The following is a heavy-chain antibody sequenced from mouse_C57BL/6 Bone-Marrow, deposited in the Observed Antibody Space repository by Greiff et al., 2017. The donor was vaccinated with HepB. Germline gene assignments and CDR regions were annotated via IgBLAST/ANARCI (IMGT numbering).Heavy chain of an antibody. J-gene: IGHJ4*01. Sequence: VQLQQSGPELVKPGASVKMSCKASGYTFTDYNMHWVKQSHGKSLEWIGYINPNNGGTSYNQKFKGKATLTVNKSSSTAYMELRSLTSEDSAVYYCAAGPKDSSGYPLYAMDYWGQGTSVTVSS. V-gene: IGHV1-22*01. D-gene: IGHD3-2*02. CDR3: AAGPKDSSGYPLYAMDY. CDR1: GYTFTDYN. CDR2: INPNNGGT.